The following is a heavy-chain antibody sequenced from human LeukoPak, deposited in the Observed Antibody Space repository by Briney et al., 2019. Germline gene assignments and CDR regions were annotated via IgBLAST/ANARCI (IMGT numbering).Heavy chain of an antibody. CDR2: INHSGNA. D-gene: IGHD4-17*01. V-gene: IGHV4-34*01. Sequence: SETLSLTCAASGGSFSGYYWTWIRQPPGKGLEWIGEINHSGNANYNPSLKSRVTTSLDMSENHFSLKLTSVTAADTAVYYCARGQGTVTTHWGQGTLVTVSS. CDR1: GGSFSGYY. CDR3: ARGQGTVTTH. J-gene: IGHJ4*02.